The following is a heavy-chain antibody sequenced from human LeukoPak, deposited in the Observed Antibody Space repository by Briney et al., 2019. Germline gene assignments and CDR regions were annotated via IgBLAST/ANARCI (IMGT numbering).Heavy chain of an antibody. CDR3: VRSYPGPYDAFDI. D-gene: IGHD1-26*01. J-gene: IGHJ3*02. CDR2: IYHSGST. Sequence: SETLSLTCAVSGGSISSSNWWSWVRQPPGKGLEWIGEIYHSGSTNYNPSLKSRVTISVDKSKNQFSLKLSSVTAADTAVYYCVRSYPGPYDAFDIWGQGAMVTVSS. V-gene: IGHV4-4*02. CDR1: GGSISSSNW.